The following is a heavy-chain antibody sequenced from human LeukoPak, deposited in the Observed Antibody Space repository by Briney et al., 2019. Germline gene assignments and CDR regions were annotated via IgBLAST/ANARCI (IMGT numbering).Heavy chain of an antibody. V-gene: IGHV3-30*02. CDR1: GFTFSSYG. Sequence: GSLRLSCAASGFTFSSYGMHWVRQAPGKGLEWVAFIRYDGSNKYYADSVKGRFTISRDNSKNTLYLQMNSLGAEDTAVYYCVRGSSSGWYILDYWGQGTLVTVSS. CDR2: IRYDGSNK. D-gene: IGHD6-19*01. J-gene: IGHJ4*02. CDR3: VRGSSSGWYILDY.